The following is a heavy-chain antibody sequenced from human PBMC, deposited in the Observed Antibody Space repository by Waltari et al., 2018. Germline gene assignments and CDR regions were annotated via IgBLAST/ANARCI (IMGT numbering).Heavy chain of an antibody. J-gene: IGHJ4*02. V-gene: IGHV3-30-3*01. Sequence: QVQLVESGGGVVQPGRSLRLSCAASGFTFSSYAMHWVRQAPGKGLEWVAVISYDGSNKYYADSVKGRFTISRDNSKNTLYLQMNSLRAEDTAVYYCARDAVGATGYFDYWGQGTLVTVSS. D-gene: IGHD1-26*01. CDR1: GFTFSSYA. CDR3: ARDAVGATGYFDY. CDR2: ISYDGSNK.